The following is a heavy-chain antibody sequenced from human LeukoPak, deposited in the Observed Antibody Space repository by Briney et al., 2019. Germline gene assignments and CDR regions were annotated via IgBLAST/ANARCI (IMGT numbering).Heavy chain of an antibody. CDR1: GFTFRIYA. D-gene: IGHD6-19*01. J-gene: IGHJ4*02. CDR3: ATIRAVAGRSYFDY. V-gene: IGHV3-48*02. Sequence: GGSLRLSCAASGFTFRIYAMSWVRQAPGKGLEWVSYISTSSNTIYYVDSVKGRFTISRDNAKNSLYLQMNSLRDEDTAVYYCATIRAVAGRSYFDYWGQGTLVTVSS. CDR2: ISTSSNTI.